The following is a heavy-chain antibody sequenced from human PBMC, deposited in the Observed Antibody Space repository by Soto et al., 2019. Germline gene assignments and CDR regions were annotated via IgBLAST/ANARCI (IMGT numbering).Heavy chain of an antibody. Sequence: GESLKISCKGSGYSFTSNWIGWVRQLPGKGLEWMGIIYPGDSDTRYSPSFQGQVTISADKSISTAYLQWSSLKASDSAIYYCARSLSYDSTPQSPGWYLDLWGGGTLVTVPS. V-gene: IGHV5-51*01. CDR1: GYSFTSNW. J-gene: IGHJ2*01. D-gene: IGHD3-22*01. CDR2: IYPGDSDT. CDR3: ARSLSYDSTPQSPGWYLDL.